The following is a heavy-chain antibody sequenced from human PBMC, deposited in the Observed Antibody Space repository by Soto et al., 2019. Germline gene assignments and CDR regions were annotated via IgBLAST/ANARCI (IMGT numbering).Heavy chain of an antibody. V-gene: IGHV1-8*01. D-gene: IGHD6-25*01. CDR1: GYTFSDFD. J-gene: IGHJ6*02. CDR3: ARGNPFNFAGFDV. CDR2: MNAKSGDT. Sequence: ASVKVSCKASGYTFSDFDINWLRQTSGQGPEWMGWMNAKSGDTFFAQRFHDKFNMTWDTSLTTAYMEVGSLTSDHAAIYYCARGNPFNFAGFDVWGQGTTVTVSS.